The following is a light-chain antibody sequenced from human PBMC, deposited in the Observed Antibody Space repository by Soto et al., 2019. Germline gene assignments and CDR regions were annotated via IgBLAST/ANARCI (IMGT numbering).Light chain of an antibody. CDR1: QTIKNW. J-gene: IGKJ1*01. V-gene: IGKV1-5*03. CDR2: TAT. CDR3: QQYNSYSRGT. Sequence: DIQMTQSPSTLSASVGDRVTIACRASQTIKNWLAWYQQKPGKVPKLLIYTATSLESGVSSRFSGSGSGTEFTLTISSLQPDDFATYYCQQYNSYSRGTFGQGTKVEIK.